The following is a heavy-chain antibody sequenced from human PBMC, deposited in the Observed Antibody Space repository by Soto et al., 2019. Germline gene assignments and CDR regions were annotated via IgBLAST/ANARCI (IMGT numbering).Heavy chain of an antibody. D-gene: IGHD2-15*01. V-gene: IGHV1-69*12. CDR2: IIPIFGTA. CDR1: GGTFSSYA. CDR3: AEGSYGGNGVGWFDP. Sequence: QVQLVQSGAEVKKPGSSVKVSCKASGGTFSSYAISWVRQAPGQGLEWMGGIIPIFGTANYAQKFQGRVTITADESKSTDYMELSSLRSEDTAVYYCAEGSYGGNGVGWFDPGGQGTLVTVSS. J-gene: IGHJ5*02.